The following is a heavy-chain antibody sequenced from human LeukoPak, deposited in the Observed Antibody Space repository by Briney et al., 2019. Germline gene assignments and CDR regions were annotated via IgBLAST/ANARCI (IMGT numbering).Heavy chain of an antibody. CDR3: AKDPGGSYYFDY. CDR1: GFTFSNAW. CDR2: IKSKTDGGTT. Sequence: GGSLRLSCAASGFTFSNAWMSWVRQAPGKGLEWVGRIKSKTDGGTTDYAAPVKGRFTISRDDSKNTLYLQMNSLKTEDTAVYYCAKDPGGSYYFDYWGQGTLVTVSS. J-gene: IGHJ4*02. D-gene: IGHD1-26*01. V-gene: IGHV3-15*01.